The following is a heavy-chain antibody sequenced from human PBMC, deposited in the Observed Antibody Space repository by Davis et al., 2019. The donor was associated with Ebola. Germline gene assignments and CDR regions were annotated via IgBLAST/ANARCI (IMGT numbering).Heavy chain of an antibody. CDR2: INSDGSFT. J-gene: IGHJ4*02. Sequence: GESLKISCAASGFTFSSYWMHWVRQAPGRGLVWVSRINSDGSFTSYADSVKGRFTISRDNSKNMLLLQMNTLRLEDTAVYYCARTSGTTGIFLGWGQGTLVTVSS. V-gene: IGHV3-74*01. CDR1: GFTFSSYW. D-gene: IGHD1-1*01. CDR3: ARTSGTTGIFLG.